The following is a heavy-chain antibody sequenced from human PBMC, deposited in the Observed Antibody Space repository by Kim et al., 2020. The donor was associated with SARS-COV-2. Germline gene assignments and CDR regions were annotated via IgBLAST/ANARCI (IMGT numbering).Heavy chain of an antibody. Sequence: SETLSLTCTVSGGSISSYYWSWVRQPPGKGLEWIGYIYYSGSTNYNPSLKSRVTISVDTSKNQFSLKLSSVTAADKAVYYCSRGGTTLLWGQGTLVTVS. J-gene: IGHJ1*01. V-gene: IGHV4-59*01. D-gene: IGHD1-26*01. CDR3: SRGGTTLL. CDR1: GGSISSYY. CDR2: IYYSGST.